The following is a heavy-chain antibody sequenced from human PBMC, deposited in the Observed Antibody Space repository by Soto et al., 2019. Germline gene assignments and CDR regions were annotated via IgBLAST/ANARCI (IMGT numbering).Heavy chain of an antibody. Sequence: PGGSLRLSCAASGFTFSSYGMHWVRQAPGKGLEWVAVISYDGSNKYYADSVKGRFTISRDNAKNSLYLQMNSLRAEDTAVYYCARDREYSYGRDAFDIWGQGTMVTVSS. CDR2: ISYDGSNK. CDR3: ARDREYSYGRDAFDI. J-gene: IGHJ3*02. CDR1: GFTFSSYG. D-gene: IGHD5-18*01. V-gene: IGHV3-30*03.